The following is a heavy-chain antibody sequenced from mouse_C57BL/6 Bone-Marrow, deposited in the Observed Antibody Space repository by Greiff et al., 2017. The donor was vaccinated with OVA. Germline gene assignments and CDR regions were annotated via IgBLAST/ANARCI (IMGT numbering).Heavy chain of an antibody. J-gene: IGHJ4*01. CDR2: IWSGGST. Sequence: VQLQQSGPGLVQPSQSLSITCTVSGFSLTSYGVHWVRQSPGKGLAWLGVIWSGGSTDYNAAFISRLSISKDNSNSQVFFKMNSLQADDTAIYYCAPHYYGSSYDAMDYWGQGTSVTVSS. CDR3: APHYYGSSYDAMDY. CDR1: GFSLTSYG. D-gene: IGHD1-1*01. V-gene: IGHV2-2*01.